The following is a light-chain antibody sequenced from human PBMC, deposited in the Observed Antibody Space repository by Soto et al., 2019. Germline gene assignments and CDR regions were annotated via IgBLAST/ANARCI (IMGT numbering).Light chain of an antibody. Sequence: DIPMTQSPSSLSASVGDRVTITCRASQGVSDYLAWYQQKPGKVPTLLIYGASTLQSGVPSRFSGSGSGTDFTLTISSLQPEDVATYYCQNYNSAPQTFGQGTKVEIK. J-gene: IGKJ1*01. CDR3: QNYNSAPQT. CDR1: QGVSDY. V-gene: IGKV1-27*01. CDR2: GAS.